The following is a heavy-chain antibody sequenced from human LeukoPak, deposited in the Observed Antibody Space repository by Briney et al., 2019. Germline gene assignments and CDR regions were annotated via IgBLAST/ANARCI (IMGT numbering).Heavy chain of an antibody. V-gene: IGHV4-34*01. Sequence: PSETLSLTCAVYGGSFSGYYWSWIRQPPGKGLEWIGEINHSGSTNYNPSLKSRVTISVDTSKSQFSLKLSSVTAADTAVYYCARGRRSSYFDYWGQGTLVTVSS. CDR1: GGSFSGYY. J-gene: IGHJ4*02. D-gene: IGHD6-6*01. CDR2: INHSGST. CDR3: ARGRRSSYFDY.